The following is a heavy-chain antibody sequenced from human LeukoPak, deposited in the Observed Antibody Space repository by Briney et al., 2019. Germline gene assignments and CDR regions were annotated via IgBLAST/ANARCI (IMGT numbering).Heavy chain of an antibody. Sequence: PSETLSLTCAVYGGSFSGYYWSWIRQAPGKDLEWIGEINHSGSTNYNPSLKSRVTISVDTSKNQFSLKLSSVTAADTAAYYCARDKITMVRGVIITKNWFDPWGQGTLVTVSS. J-gene: IGHJ5*02. D-gene: IGHD3-10*01. CDR1: GGSFSGYY. CDR3: ARDKITMVRGVIITKNWFDP. V-gene: IGHV4-34*01. CDR2: INHSGST.